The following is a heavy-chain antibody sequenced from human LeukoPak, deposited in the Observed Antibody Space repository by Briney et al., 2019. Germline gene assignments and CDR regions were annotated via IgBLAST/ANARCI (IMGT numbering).Heavy chain of an antibody. CDR1: GYTFTSYY. J-gene: IGHJ4*02. Sequence: ASVKVSCKASGYTFTSYYMHWVRQAPGQGLEWMGIINPSGGSTSYAQKFQGRVTMTRDMSTSTVYMELSSLRSEDTAVYYCAREMAEGYFDYWGQGTLVTVSS. CDR3: AREMAEGYFDY. D-gene: IGHD5-24*01. V-gene: IGHV1-46*01. CDR2: INPSGGST.